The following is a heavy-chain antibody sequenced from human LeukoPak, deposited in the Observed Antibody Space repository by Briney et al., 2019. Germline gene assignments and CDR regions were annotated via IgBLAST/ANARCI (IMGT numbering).Heavy chain of an antibody. V-gene: IGHV6-1*01. CDR2: TYYRSKWYN. Sequence: SQTLSLTCAISGDSVSSNSAAWNWIRQSPSRGLEWLGRTYYRSKWYNDYAVSVKSRITINPDTSKNQFSLQLNSVTPEDTAVYYCVRVEYVDTVSGYYYYMDVWGKGTTVTVSS. CDR3: VRVEYVDTVSGYYYYMDV. CDR1: GDSVSSNSAA. D-gene: IGHD5-18*01. J-gene: IGHJ6*03.